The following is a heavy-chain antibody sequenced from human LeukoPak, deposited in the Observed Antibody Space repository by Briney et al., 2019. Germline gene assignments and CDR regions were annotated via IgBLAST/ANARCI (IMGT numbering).Heavy chain of an antibody. V-gene: IGHV4-4*07. J-gene: IGHJ4*02. D-gene: IGHD3-3*01. CDR1: GGSISSYY. CDR3: ARGDFWSGYSYYFDY. Sequence: PSETLSLTCIVSGGSISSYYWTWIRQPAGKGLEWIGRIYTSGSTNYNPSLKSRVTMSVDTSKNQFSLKLSSVTAADTAVYYCARGDFWSGYSYYFDYWGQGTLVTVSS. CDR2: IYTSGST.